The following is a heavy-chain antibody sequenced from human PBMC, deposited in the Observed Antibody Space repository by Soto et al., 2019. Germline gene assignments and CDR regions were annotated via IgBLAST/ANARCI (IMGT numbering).Heavy chain of an antibody. CDR3: ARDQGILVVLNAFDI. V-gene: IGHV6-1*01. CDR2: TYYRSKWYN. Sequence: QSQTLSLTCAISGDSVSSNSAAWNWIRQSPSRGLEWLGRTYYRSKWYNDYAVSVKSRITINPDTSKNQFSLQLNSVTPEDTALYFCARDQGILVVLNAFDIWGQGTMVTVSS. CDR1: GDSVSSNSAA. D-gene: IGHD2-8*02. J-gene: IGHJ3*02.